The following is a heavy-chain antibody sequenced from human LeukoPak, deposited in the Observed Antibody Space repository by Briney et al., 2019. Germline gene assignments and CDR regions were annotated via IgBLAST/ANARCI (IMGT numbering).Heavy chain of an antibody. V-gene: IGHV3-23*01. CDR1: GFTFSSYA. Sequence: SGGSLRLSCAASGFTFSSYAMSWVRQAPGKGLEWVSAISGSGGSTYYADSVKGRFTISRDNSKNTLYLQMNSLRAGDTAVYYCAKGVLGATLTINYMDVWGKGTTVTVSS. CDR2: ISGSGGST. D-gene: IGHD4-17*01. CDR3: AKGVLGATLTINYMDV. J-gene: IGHJ6*03.